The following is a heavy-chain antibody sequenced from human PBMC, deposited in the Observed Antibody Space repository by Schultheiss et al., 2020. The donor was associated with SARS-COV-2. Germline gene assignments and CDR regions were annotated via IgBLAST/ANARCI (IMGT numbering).Heavy chain of an antibody. CDR3: ARDLYGYSYGY. CDR1: GFTFSSYW. V-gene: IGHV3-33*08. CDR2: IWYDGSNK. J-gene: IGHJ4*02. Sequence: GGSLRLSFAASGFTFSSYWMSWVRQAPGKGLEWVAVIWYDGSNKYYADSVKGRFTISRDNSKNTLYLQMNSLRAEDTAVYYCARDLYGYSYGYWGQGTLVTVSS. D-gene: IGHD5-18*01.